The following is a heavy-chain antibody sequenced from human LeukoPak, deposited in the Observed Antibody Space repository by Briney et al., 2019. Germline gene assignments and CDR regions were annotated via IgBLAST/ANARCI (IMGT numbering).Heavy chain of an antibody. V-gene: IGHV3-48*03. D-gene: IGHD3-10*01. CDR2: ISSSGSTI. CDR3: AREPVLLWFGELLGTLGAFDI. J-gene: IGHJ3*02. Sequence: SGGSLRLSCAASGFTFSSYEMNWVRQAPGKGLEWVSYISSSGSTIYYADSVKGRFTISRDNAKNSLYLQMNSLRAEDTAVYYCAREPVLLWFGELLGTLGAFDIWGQGTMVTVSS. CDR1: GFTFSSYE.